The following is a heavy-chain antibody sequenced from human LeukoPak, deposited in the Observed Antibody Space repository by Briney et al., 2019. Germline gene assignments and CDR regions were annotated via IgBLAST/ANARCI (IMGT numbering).Heavy chain of an antibody. CDR1: GFTFSSYA. CDR3: AKAGAVVVVAAKYFDY. V-gene: IGHV3-23*01. J-gene: IGHJ4*02. CDR2: ISGSGDST. D-gene: IGHD2-15*01. Sequence: GGSLRLSCAASGFTFSSYAMSWVRQAPGKGLEWVSAISGSGDSTYYADSVKGRFTISRDNSKNTLYLQMNSLRAEDTAVYYCAKAGAVVVVAAKYFDYWGQGTLVTVSS.